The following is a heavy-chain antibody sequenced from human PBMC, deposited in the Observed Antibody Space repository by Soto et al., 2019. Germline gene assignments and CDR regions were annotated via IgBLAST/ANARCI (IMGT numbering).Heavy chain of an antibody. CDR2: IYYSGST. D-gene: IGHD2-2*01. CDR1: GGSISSGGYY. J-gene: IGHJ5*02. Sequence: TLSLTCTVSGGSISSGGYYWSWIRQHPGKGLEWIGYIYYSGSTYYNPSLKSRVTISVDTSKNQFSLKLSSVTAADTAVYYCARYVVVPAATISRFDPGGQGTLVTVS. V-gene: IGHV4-31*03. CDR3: ARYVVVPAATISRFDP.